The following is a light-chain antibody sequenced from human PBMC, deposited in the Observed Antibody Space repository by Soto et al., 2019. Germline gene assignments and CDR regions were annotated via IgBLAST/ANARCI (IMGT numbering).Light chain of an antibody. V-gene: IGLV2-23*01. CDR3: CSYAGSNDG. Sequence: QSVLTQPASVSGSPGQSITISCTGTSSDVGSYNLVSWYQQHPGKAPKLMIYEGSKRPSGVSNRFSGSKSGNTASLTISGLQAEDEADYYCCSYAGSNDGFGTGTKVTVL. J-gene: IGLJ1*01. CDR1: SSDVGSYNL. CDR2: EGS.